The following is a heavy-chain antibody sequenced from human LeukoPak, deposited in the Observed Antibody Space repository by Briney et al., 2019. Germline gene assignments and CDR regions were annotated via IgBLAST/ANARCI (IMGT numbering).Heavy chain of an antibody. J-gene: IGHJ4*02. CDR1: GFTFSSYA. V-gene: IGHV3-66*01. Sequence: GGSLRLSCAASGFTFSSYAMSWVRQAPGKGLEWVSVIYSAGTTYYADSVNGRFTISRDNSKNTLSLQMNSLRVEDTAVYYCAGDYYGSGSYYNYWGQGTLVTVSS. CDR2: IYSAGTT. D-gene: IGHD3-10*01. CDR3: AGDYYGSGSYYNY.